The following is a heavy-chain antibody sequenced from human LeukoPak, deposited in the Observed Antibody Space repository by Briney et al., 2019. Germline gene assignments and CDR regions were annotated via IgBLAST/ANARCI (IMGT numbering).Heavy chain of an antibody. J-gene: IGHJ2*01. D-gene: IGHD3-16*02. Sequence: SGGSLRLSCAASGFTFSSYAMSWVRQAPGKGLEWVSAISGSGGSTYYADSVKGRFTISRDNSKNTLYLQMNSLRAEGTAVYYCAKERSFHDWYFDLWGRGTLVTVSS. V-gene: IGHV3-23*01. CDR2: ISGSGGST. CDR3: AKERSFHDWYFDL. CDR1: GFTFSSYA.